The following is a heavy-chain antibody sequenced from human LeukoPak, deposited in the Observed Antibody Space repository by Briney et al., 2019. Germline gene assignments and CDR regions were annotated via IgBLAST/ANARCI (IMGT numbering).Heavy chain of an antibody. CDR1: GGSFSGYY. J-gene: IGHJ4*02. CDR3: ARGLTH. V-gene: IGHV4-34*01. Sequence: SETLSLTCSVYGGSFSGYYWRCIRQPPGKGLEWIGEINHSGNSNYNPSLKSRVTISVDTSKNQFSLKLNSVNAADTGVYYCARGLTHWGQGTLVTVSS. CDR2: INHSGNS.